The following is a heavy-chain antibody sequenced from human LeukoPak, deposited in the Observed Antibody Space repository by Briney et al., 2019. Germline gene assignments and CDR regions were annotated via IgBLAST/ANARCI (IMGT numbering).Heavy chain of an antibody. J-gene: IGHJ6*02. CDR2: IYPGDSDT. D-gene: IGHD1-7*01. CDR1: GYRFTDYW. CDR3: ARGAAGTTPDYYYFGLDV. Sequence: GESLKISCKGSGYRFTDYWIGWVRQMPGKGLEWMGIIYPGDSDTRYSPSFQGQVTISADKSINTAHLQWSSLKASDTAMYYCARGAAGTTPDYYYFGLDVWGQGTTVKVSS. V-gene: IGHV5-51*01.